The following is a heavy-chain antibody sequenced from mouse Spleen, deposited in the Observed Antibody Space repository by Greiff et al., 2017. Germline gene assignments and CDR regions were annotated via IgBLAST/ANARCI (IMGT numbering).Heavy chain of an antibody. J-gene: IGHJ4*01. D-gene: IGHD1-1*01. CDR2: ISSGSSTI. V-gene: IGHV5-17*01. CDR1: GFTFSDYG. CDR3: ARKFDYYGSSYDYAMDY. Sequence: DVKLVESGGGLVKPGGSLKLSCAASGFTFSDYGMHWVRQAPEKGLEWVAYISSGSSTIYYADTVKGRFTISRDNAKNTLFLQMTSLRSEDTAMYYCARKFDYYGSSYDYAMDYWGQGTSVTVSS.